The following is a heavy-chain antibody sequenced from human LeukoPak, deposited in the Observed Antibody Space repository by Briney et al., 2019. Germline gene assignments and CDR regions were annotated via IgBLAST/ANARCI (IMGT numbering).Heavy chain of an antibody. J-gene: IGHJ4*02. Sequence: GGSLRLSCAASGFTFSSYAMSWVRQAPGKGLEWVSAISGSGGSTYYADSVKGRFTISRDNPKNTLYLQMNSLRAEDTAVYYCAKDLFLYDSSGYLDYWGQGTLVTVSS. D-gene: IGHD3-22*01. CDR1: GFTFSSYA. CDR3: AKDLFLYDSSGYLDY. V-gene: IGHV3-23*01. CDR2: ISGSGGST.